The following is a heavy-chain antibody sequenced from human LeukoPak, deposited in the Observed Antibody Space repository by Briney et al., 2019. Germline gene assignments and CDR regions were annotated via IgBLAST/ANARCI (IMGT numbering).Heavy chain of an antibody. V-gene: IGHV3-7*01. CDR1: GFTFSSYW. Sequence: GGSLRLSCAASGFTFSSYWMSWVRQAPGKGLEWVANIKQDGSEKYYVDSVKGRFTISRDNAKNPLYLQMNSLRAEDTAVYYCARDSSSWYEPFYYYYYYMDVWGKGTTVTVSS. D-gene: IGHD6-13*01. J-gene: IGHJ6*03. CDR3: ARDSSSWYEPFYYYYYYMDV. CDR2: IKQDGSEK.